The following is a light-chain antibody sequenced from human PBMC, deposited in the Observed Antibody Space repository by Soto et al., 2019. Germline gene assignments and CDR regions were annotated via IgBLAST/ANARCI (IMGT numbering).Light chain of an antibody. J-gene: IGKJ1*01. CDR2: AAS. Sequence: AIPMTQSPSSLSASVGDRVTITCRASQGIRNDLAWYQQRPGKAPKLLIYAASTLQSGVPSRFSGNESGTEFTLTISSLQPEDFATYYCLQDYNYPRTFGQGTKVEIK. V-gene: IGKV1-6*01. CDR1: QGIRND. CDR3: LQDYNYPRT.